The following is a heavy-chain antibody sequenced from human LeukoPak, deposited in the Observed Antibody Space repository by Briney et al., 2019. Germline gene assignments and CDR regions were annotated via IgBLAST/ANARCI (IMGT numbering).Heavy chain of an antibody. CDR1: GGSISSSS. CDR3: ARDLGRGYSYGGGYFDY. J-gene: IGHJ4*02. V-gene: IGHV3-21*01. Sequence: PSETLSLTCTVSGGSISSSSYYWGWIRQAPGKGLEWVSSISSSSSYIYYADSVKGRFTISRDNAKNSLYLQMNSLRAEDTAVYYCARDLGRGYSYGGGYFDYWGQGTLVTVSS. D-gene: IGHD5-18*01. CDR2: ISSSSSYI.